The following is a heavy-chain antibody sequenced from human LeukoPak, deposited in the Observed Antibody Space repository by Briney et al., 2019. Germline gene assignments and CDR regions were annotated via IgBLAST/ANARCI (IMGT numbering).Heavy chain of an antibody. D-gene: IGHD6-6*01. CDR1: GGSISSSY. J-gene: IGHJ6*02. Sequence: SETLSLTCPVSGGSISSSYWSWIRQPPGKGLEWIGYIYYSGSTNYNPSLKSRVTISVDTSKSQFSLKLSSVTAADTAVYYCARGVRSSRAARPRYFYYYGMDVWGQGTTVTVSS. V-gene: IGHV4-59*01. CDR3: ARGVRSSRAARPRYFYYYGMDV. CDR2: IYYSGST.